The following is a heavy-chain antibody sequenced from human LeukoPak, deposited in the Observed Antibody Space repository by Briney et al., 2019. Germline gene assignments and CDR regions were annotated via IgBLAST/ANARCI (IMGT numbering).Heavy chain of an antibody. CDR3: AKGDYGSGEYGMDV. CDR2: ISYDGSNK. Sequence: GGSLRLSCEASGLTFRSFGMHGARKAPGKGLGGVAVISYDGSNKYYADSVKGRFTISRDNSKNTLYLQMNSLRAEDTAVYYCAKGDYGSGEYGMDVWGQGTTVTVSS. D-gene: IGHD3-10*01. V-gene: IGHV3-30*18. J-gene: IGHJ6*02. CDR1: GLTFRSFG.